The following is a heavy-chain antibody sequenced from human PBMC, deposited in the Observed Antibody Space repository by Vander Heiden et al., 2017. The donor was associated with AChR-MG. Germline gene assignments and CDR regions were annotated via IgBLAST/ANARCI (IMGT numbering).Heavy chain of an antibody. V-gene: IGHV3-30-3*01. J-gene: IGHJ4*02. CDR3: AREPVLRFLEWYPLDY. Sequence: QVQLVESGGGVVQPGRSLRLSCAASGSTFSSYAMHWVRQAPGKGLEWVAVISYDGSNKYYADSVKGRFTISRDNSKNTLYLQMNSLRAEDTAVYYCAREPVLRFLEWYPLDYWGQGTLVTVSS. CDR2: ISYDGSNK. CDR1: GSTFSSYA. D-gene: IGHD3-3*01.